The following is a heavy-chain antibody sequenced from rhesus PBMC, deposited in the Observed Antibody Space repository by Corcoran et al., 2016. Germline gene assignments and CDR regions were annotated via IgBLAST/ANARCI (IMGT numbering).Heavy chain of an antibody. CDR3: ARQGYTDHLGGLDS. Sequence: QVQLQESGPGLVKPSETLSLTCPVSGGSISAEYYWSLIRPPPGKGLEWIRYIYGSGWGTNYNPSLKNRVTISIDTSKNQFSLKLSSVTAADTAVYYCARQGYTDHLGGLDSWGQGVVVTVSS. J-gene: IGHJ6*01. CDR2: IYGSGWGT. V-gene: IGHV4-106*01. D-gene: IGHD2-39*02. CDR1: GGSISAEYY.